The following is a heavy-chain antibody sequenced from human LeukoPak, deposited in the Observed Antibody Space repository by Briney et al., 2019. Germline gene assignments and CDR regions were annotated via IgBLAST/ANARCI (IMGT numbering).Heavy chain of an antibody. CDR2: ISGSGGST. CDR1: GFTFSSYA. CDR3: AKDWNRFGY. J-gene: IGHJ4*02. Sequence: GGSLRLSCAASGFTFSSYAMSWVRQAPGKGLGWVSAISGSGGSTYYADSVKGRFTISRDNSKSTLYPQMNSLRAEDTAVYYCAKDWNRFGYWGQGTLVTVSS. D-gene: IGHD1-1*01. V-gene: IGHV3-23*01.